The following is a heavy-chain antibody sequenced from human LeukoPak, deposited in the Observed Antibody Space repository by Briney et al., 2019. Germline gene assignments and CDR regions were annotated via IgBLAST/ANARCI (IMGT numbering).Heavy chain of an antibody. V-gene: IGHV3-30*04. J-gene: IGHJ4*02. D-gene: IGHD5-24*01. CDR1: GFTFSSYA. Sequence: PGGSLRLSCAASGFTFSSYAMHWVRQAPGKGLEWVAVISYDGSNKYYADSVKGRFTISRDNSKNTLYLQMNSLRADDTAVYYCARDGEMATLYYFDYWGQGTLVTVSS. CDR2: ISYDGSNK. CDR3: ARDGEMATLYYFDY.